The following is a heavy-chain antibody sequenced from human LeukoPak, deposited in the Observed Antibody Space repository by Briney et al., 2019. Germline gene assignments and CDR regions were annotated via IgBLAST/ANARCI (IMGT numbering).Heavy chain of an antibody. V-gene: IGHV1-18*01. CDR1: GYTFTSYG. CDR3: ARSPSSGWPFDY. CDR2: ISAYNGNT. Sequence: ASVKVSCTASGYTFTSYGISWVRQAPGQGLEWMGWISAYNGNTNYAQKLQGRVTMTTDTSTSTAYMELRSLRSDDTAVYYCARSPSSGWPFDYWGQGTLVTVSS. J-gene: IGHJ4*02. D-gene: IGHD6-19*01.